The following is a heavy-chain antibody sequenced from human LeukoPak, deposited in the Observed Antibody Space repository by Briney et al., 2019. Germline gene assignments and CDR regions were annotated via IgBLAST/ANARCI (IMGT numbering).Heavy chain of an antibody. Sequence: SETLSLTCTVSGGSISSYYWSWIRQPARKGLEWIGRIYTSGSTNYNPSLKRRVTMSVDTSKNQFSMKLSSVAAAETAVYYCAREVAAADGVDYWGQGTLVTVSS. V-gene: IGHV4-4*07. CDR1: GGSISSYY. J-gene: IGHJ4*02. CDR2: IYTSGST. D-gene: IGHD6-13*01. CDR3: AREVAAADGVDY.